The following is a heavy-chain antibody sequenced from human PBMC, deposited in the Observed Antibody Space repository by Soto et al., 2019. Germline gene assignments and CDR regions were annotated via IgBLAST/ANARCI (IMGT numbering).Heavy chain of an antibody. CDR1: GGSISSSSYY. J-gene: IGHJ4*02. CDR3: ARLEGLATISYYFDF. V-gene: IGHV4-39*01. CDR2: IYYSGST. Sequence: QLQLQESGPGLVKPSEALSLTCSVSGGSISSSSYYWGWIRQPPGKGLEWIGSIYYSGSTYYNPSLKSPVYIFKDKAKNQFALKLSYLTAADTAVYFCARLEGLATISYYFDFWGQGTLVTVSS. D-gene: IGHD3-9*01.